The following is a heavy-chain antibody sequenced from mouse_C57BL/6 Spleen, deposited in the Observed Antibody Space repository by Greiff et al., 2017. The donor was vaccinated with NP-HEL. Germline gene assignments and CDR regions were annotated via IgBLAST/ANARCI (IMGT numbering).Heavy chain of an antibody. CDR1: GYTFTSYW. CDR2: IDPSDSYT. CDR3: ARESFYYGSRERFAY. Sequence: QVQLQQSGAELVMPGASVKLSCKASGYTFTSYWMHWVKQRPGQGLEWIGEIDPSDSYTNYNQKFKGKSTLTVDKSSSTAYMQLSSLTSEDSAVYYCARESFYYGSRERFAYWGQGTLVTVSA. D-gene: IGHD1-1*01. J-gene: IGHJ3*01. V-gene: IGHV1-69*01.